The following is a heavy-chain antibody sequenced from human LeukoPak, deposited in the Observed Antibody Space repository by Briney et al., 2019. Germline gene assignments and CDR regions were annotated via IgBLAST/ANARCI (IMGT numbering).Heavy chain of an antibody. CDR3: ARANIAVADY. CDR2: ISGSGGNT. J-gene: IGHJ4*02. Sequence: GGSLRLSCAASGFTFSSYAMSWVHQAPGKGLEWVSAISGSGGNTYYADSVKGRFTISRDNSKNTLYLQMNSLRAEDTAVYYCARANIAVADYWGQGTLVTVSS. V-gene: IGHV3-23*01. D-gene: IGHD6-19*01. CDR1: GFTFSSYA.